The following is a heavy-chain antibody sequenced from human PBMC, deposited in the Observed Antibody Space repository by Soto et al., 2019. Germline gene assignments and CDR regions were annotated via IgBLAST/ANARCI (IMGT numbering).Heavy chain of an antibody. V-gene: IGHV3-30*18. J-gene: IGHJ6*01. CDR3: AKESVETSYSYYGMDV. CDR1: GFSFDAYG. CDR2: VSFDSKNK. D-gene: IGHD4-4*01. Sequence: GGSLRLSCAGSGFSFDAYGMHWVRQAPGKGLEWLTTVSFDSKNKYYIDSVEGRFTISRDNSMNMLFLQMNSLRHEDTAVYYCAKESVETSYSYYGMDVWGPGTTVTVSS.